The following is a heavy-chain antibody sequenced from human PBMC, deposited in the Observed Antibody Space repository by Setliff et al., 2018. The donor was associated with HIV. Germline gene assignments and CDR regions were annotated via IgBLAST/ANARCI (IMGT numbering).Heavy chain of an antibody. CDR2: IYYSGNT. CDR1: GGSISSSNYY. J-gene: IGHJ5*02. D-gene: IGHD6-19*01. Sequence: NPSETLSLTCTVSGGSISSSNYYRGWIRQPPGKGLEWIGTIYYSGNTYYNPSLKSRVTISADTSKNEFFLKLTSVTAADTAVYYCARQPGYSSGWYFTASGFDPWGQGTLVTVSS. CDR3: ARQPGYSSGWYFTASGFDP. V-gene: IGHV4-39*01.